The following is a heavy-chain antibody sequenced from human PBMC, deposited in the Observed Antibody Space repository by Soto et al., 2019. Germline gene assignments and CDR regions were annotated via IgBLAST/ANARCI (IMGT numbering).Heavy chain of an antibody. V-gene: IGHV4-39*01. Sequence: SETLSLTCTVSGGSISSSSYYWGWIRQPPGKGLEWIGSIYYSGSTYYNPSLKSRVTISVDTSKNQFSLKLSSVTAADTAVYYCASRSTGETVTPSDYWGQGTLVTVSS. J-gene: IGHJ4*02. CDR2: IYYSGST. CDR3: ASRSTGETVTPSDY. D-gene: IGHD4-17*01. CDR1: GGSISSSSYY.